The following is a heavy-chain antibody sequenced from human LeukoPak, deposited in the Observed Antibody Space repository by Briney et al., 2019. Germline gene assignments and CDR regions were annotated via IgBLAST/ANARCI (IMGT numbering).Heavy chain of an antibody. CDR3: APVTTNGYSSSWLNY. V-gene: IGHV3-23*01. CDR1: GFTFGDYA. Sequence: GGSLRLSCTASGFTFGDYAMTWVRQAPGKGLEWVSAISGSGGSTYYADSVKGRFTISRDNSKNTLYLQINSLRAEDTAVYYCAPVTTNGYSSSWLNYWGQGTLVTVSS. CDR2: ISGSGGST. J-gene: IGHJ4*02. D-gene: IGHD6-13*01.